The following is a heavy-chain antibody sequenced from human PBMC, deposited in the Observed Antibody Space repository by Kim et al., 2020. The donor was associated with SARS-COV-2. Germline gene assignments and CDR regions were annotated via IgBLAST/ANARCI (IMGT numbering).Heavy chain of an antibody. J-gene: IGHJ4*02. V-gene: IGHV3-30*18. CDR2: ISYDGSNK. CDR1: GFTFSSYG. CDR3: AKGKEARGY. Sequence: GGSLRLSCAASGFTFSSYGMHWVRQAPGKGLEWVAVISYDGSNKYYADSVKGRFTISRDNSKNTLYLQMNSLRAEDTAVYYCAKGKEARGYWGQGTLVTVSS.